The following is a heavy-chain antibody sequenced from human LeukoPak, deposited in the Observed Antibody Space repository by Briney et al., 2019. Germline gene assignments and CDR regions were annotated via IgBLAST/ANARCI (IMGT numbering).Heavy chain of an antibody. J-gene: IGHJ5*02. CDR1: GGSFSGYY. CDR2: INHSGST. Sequence: PSETLSLTCAVYGGSFSGYYWSWIRQPPGKGLEWIGEINHSGSTNYNPSLKSRVTISVDTSKNQFSLKLSSVTAADTAVYYCARGHADIVVVPATHNRTNWFDPWGQGTLVTVSS. CDR3: ARGHADIVVVPATHNRTNWFDP. D-gene: IGHD2-2*01. V-gene: IGHV4-34*01.